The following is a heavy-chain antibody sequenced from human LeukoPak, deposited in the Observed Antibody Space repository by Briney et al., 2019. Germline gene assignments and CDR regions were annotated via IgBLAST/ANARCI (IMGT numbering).Heavy chain of an antibody. D-gene: IGHD1-26*01. CDR3: AREGWELPDGFDI. Sequence: GGSLRLSCAASGFTFSSYAMHWVRQAPGKGLEWVAVISYDGSNKYYADSVKGRFTISRDNSKNTLYLQMNRLRAEDTAVYYCAREGWELPDGFDIWGQGTMVTVSS. J-gene: IGHJ3*02. CDR1: GFTFSSYA. V-gene: IGHV3-30-3*01. CDR2: ISYDGSNK.